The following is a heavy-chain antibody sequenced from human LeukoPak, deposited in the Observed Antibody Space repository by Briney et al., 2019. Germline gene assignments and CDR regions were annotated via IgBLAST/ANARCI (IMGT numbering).Heavy chain of an antibody. J-gene: IGHJ4*02. CDR1: GFTFSDHW. V-gene: IGHV3-72*01. D-gene: IGHD1-26*01. CDR2: IKIKAHGYTT. Sequence: GGSLRLSCAASGFTFSDHWMDWVRQAAGKGLEWVARIKIKAHGYTTEYAASAEGRFIISRDDSKNSLSLQMNRLKSEDTAVYYCTDIGAGGDYWGQGTLVTVSS. CDR3: TDIGAGGDY.